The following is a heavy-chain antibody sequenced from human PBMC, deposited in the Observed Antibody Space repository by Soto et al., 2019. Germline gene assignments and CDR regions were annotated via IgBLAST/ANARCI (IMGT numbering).Heavy chain of an antibody. CDR1: GGSISNYY. J-gene: IGHJ6*03. V-gene: IGHV4-59*08. CDR2: IYHTGST. CDR3: ARRIGFYFYMDV. D-gene: IGHD5-12*01. Sequence: QVQLQESGPGLVKPSETLSLTCTVSGGSISNYYWNWIRQSPGKGPEWIGYIYHTGSTNYNPSLKSRVTMSVDTPKNQFSLRLTSVTAADTAVYYCARRIGFYFYMDVWGEGTTVTVSS.